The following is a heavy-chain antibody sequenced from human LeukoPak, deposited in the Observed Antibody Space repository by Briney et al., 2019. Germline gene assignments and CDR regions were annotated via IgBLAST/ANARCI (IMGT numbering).Heavy chain of an antibody. CDR1: GFTFDDYG. V-gene: IGHV3-20*04. CDR3: ARDQVLTVVPDY. D-gene: IGHD4-23*01. CDR2: INWTGGST. Sequence: GGSLRLSCAASGFTFDDYGMTWVRQAPGKGLEWVSTINWTGGSTRYADSVKGRFTISRDNAKNSLYLQMNSLRAEDTAFYYCARDQVLTVVPDYWGQGTLVTVSS. J-gene: IGHJ4*02.